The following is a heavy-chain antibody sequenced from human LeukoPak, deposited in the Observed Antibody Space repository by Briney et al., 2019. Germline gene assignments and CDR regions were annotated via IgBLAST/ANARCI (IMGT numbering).Heavy chain of an antibody. Sequence: PGGSLRLSCAASGFTLSVYGMHWVRQAPGKGLDWVAVIWHDGSNKYYADSVKGRFTISRDNSKNTLYLEMNSLRAEDTAVYYCARAVGPFDYWGQGTLVTVSS. J-gene: IGHJ4*02. CDR1: GFTLSVYG. V-gene: IGHV3-33*01. CDR2: IWHDGSNK. CDR3: ARAVGPFDY.